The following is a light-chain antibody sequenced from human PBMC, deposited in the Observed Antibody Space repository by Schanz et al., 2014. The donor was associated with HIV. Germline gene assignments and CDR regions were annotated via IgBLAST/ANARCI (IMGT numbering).Light chain of an antibody. CDR3: QHYDISRGT. CDR1: QSVSNNY. V-gene: IGKV3-20*01. J-gene: IGKJ4*01. Sequence: EIVLTQSPGTLSLSPGERVTLSCRASQSVSNNYLAWYRQTPGQPPRLVIFGASNKAAGFSHRFSGSGSGTDFTLTINGLEPEDFATYYCQHYDISRGTFGGGTRVEIK. CDR2: GAS.